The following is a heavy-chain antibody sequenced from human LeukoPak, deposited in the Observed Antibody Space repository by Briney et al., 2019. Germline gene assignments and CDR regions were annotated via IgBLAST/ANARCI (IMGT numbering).Heavy chain of an antibody. Sequence: GRSLRLSCAASGFTVSSNYMSWVRRAPGKGLEWVSVIYSGGSTYYADSVKGRFTISRDNSKNTLYLQMNSLRAEDTAVYYCARDSDYDFWSGELMGYYGMDVWGQGTTVTVSS. CDR2: IYSGGST. CDR1: GFTVSSNY. V-gene: IGHV3-66*01. CDR3: ARDSDYDFWSGELMGYYGMDV. D-gene: IGHD3-3*01. J-gene: IGHJ6*02.